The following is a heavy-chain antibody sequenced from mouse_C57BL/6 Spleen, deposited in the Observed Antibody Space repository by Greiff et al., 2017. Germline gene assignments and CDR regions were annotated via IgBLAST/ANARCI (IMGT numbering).Heavy chain of an antibody. V-gene: IGHV5-17*01. Sequence: EVQVVESGGGLVKPGGSLKLSCAASGFTFSDYGMHWVRQAPEKGLEWVAYISSGSSTIYYADTVKGRFTISRDNAKNTLFLQMTSLRSEDTAMYYCANGYHWYFDVWGTGTTVTVSS. D-gene: IGHD2-2*01. J-gene: IGHJ1*03. CDR3: ANGYHWYFDV. CDR2: ISSGSSTI. CDR1: GFTFSDYG.